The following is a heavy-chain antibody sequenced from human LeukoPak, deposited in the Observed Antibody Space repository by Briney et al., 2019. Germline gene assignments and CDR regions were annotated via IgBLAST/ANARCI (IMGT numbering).Heavy chain of an antibody. J-gene: IGHJ5*02. CDR2: ISSSSSYI. V-gene: IGHV3-21*01. CDR3: ARTPTMKGWFDP. Sequence: GGSLRLSCAASGFTFSSYSMNWVRQAPGKGLEWVSSISSSSSYIYYADSVKGRFTISRDNAKNSLYLQMNSLRAEDTAVYYCARTPTMKGWFDPWGQGTLVTVSS. CDR1: GFTFSSYS. D-gene: IGHD3-22*01.